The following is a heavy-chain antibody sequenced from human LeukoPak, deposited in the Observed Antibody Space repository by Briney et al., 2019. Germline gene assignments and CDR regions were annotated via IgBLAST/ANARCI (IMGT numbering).Heavy chain of an antibody. D-gene: IGHD3-22*01. V-gene: IGHV1-69*04. J-gene: IGHJ5*02. CDR3: ARDQAYYYGSSGYYDRIPVRTETEGWFDP. CDR2: IIPLFCIA. Sequence: ASVKVSCKASGGTFSSYAISWVRQAPGQGLEWMGRIIPLFCIANYAQQFEGRVTITADKSTSTAYMELSSLRSEDTAVYYCARDQAYYYGSSGYYDRIPVRTETEGWFDPWGQGTLVTVSS. CDR1: GGTFSSYA.